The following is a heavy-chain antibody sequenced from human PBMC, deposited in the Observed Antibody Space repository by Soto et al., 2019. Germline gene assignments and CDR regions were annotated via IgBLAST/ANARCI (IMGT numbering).Heavy chain of an antibody. V-gene: IGHV3-33*01. CDR1: GFTFSSYG. D-gene: IGHD3-22*01. CDR2: IWYDGSNK. J-gene: IGHJ6*02. CDR3: ARERSSSGYAFGMDV. Sequence: QVQLVESGGGVVQPGRSLRLSCAASGFTFSSYGMHWVRQAPGKGLEWVAVIWYDGSNKYYADSVKGRFTISRDNSKNTLYLQMNSLRAEDTAVYYCARERSSSGYAFGMDVWGQGTTVTVSS.